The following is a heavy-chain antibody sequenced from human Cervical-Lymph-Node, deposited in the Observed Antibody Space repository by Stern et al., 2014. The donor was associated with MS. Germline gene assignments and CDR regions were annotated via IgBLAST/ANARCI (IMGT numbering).Heavy chain of an antibody. Sequence: QLQLQESGPGLLKPSQTLSLTCTVSGDSIDSDSFYWSWIRQHPGKGLEWLGYIYNNGDTYYNPSLKTRVAISRDTSKNHLFLRLRSVTAADTAIYYCAREQRDNFWTGSYFDTWGQGTLVTVSS. J-gene: IGHJ5*02. CDR3: AREQRDNFWTGSYFDT. CDR1: GDSIDSDSFY. CDR2: IYNNGDT. V-gene: IGHV4-31*03. D-gene: IGHD3/OR15-3a*01.